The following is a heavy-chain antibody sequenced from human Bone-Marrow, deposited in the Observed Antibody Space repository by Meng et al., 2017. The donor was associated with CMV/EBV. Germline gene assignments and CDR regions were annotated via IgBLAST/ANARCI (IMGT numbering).Heavy chain of an antibody. V-gene: IGHV1-8*03. D-gene: IGHD2-2*01. CDR2: MNPNSGNT. Sequence: ASVKVSCKASGYTFTSYDINWVRQATGQGLEWMGWMNPNSGNTGYAQKFQGRVTITRNTSISTAYMELSSLRSEDTAVYYCARGDIVVVPAALRSYYYGMDVWGQGNTVTVYS. CDR1: GYTFTSYD. J-gene: IGHJ6*01. CDR3: ARGDIVVVPAALRSYYYGMDV.